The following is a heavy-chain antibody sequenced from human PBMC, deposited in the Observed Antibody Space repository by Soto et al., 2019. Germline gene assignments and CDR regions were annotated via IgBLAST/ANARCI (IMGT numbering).Heavy chain of an antibody. Sequence: QLQLQESGSGLVKPSQTLSLTCAVSGGSISSGGYSWSWIRQPPGKGLEWIGYIYHSGSTYYNPALMRRVTISVDRSKNQFSLKLSSVTAADTSVYYCASSVTTVTTFDYWGQGTLVTVSS. CDR1: GGSISSGGYS. CDR3: ASSVTTVTTFDY. J-gene: IGHJ4*02. CDR2: IYHSGST. V-gene: IGHV4-30-2*01. D-gene: IGHD4-17*01.